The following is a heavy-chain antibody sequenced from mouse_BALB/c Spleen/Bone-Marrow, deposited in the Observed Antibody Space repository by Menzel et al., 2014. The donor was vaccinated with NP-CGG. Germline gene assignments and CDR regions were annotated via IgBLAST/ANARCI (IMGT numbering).Heavy chain of an antibody. CDR3: ARDAGYGNPWFAY. Sequence: QVQLQQSGPGLVAPSQSLSITCTVSGFSLTSYGIHWVRQPPGKGLEWLGVIWAGGGTIYNSALMSRLSISKDNSKSQVFLKMYSLQTDDTAMYYCARDAGYGNPWFAYWGQGTLVTVSA. J-gene: IGHJ3*01. CDR1: GFSLTSYG. CDR2: IWAGGGT. V-gene: IGHV2-9*02. D-gene: IGHD2-10*02.